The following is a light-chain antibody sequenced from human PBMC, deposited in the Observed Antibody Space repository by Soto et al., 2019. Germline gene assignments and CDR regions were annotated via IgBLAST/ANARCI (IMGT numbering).Light chain of an antibody. CDR2: GAS. Sequence: IRMTQSPPSLSASTGDRVTITCRASERVNSYLAWYRQKPGRAPELLIYGASTLQSGVPARFSGSGSGTDVTLTTSVLQSEDVATYFCQQYYSYPLTFGGGTKVEIK. CDR3: QQYYSYPLT. J-gene: IGKJ4*01. V-gene: IGKV1-8*01. CDR1: ERVNSY.